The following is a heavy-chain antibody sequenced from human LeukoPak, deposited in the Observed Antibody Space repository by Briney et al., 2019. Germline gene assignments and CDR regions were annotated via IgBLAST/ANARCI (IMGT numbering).Heavy chain of an antibody. D-gene: IGHD3-22*01. J-gene: IGHJ6*02. CDR3: ASGGSGYSEYYYYGMDV. Sequence: SETLSLTCTVSGGSISSYYWSWIRQPPGKGLEWIGYIYYSGSTNYNPSLKSRVTISVDTSKNQFSLKLSSVTAADTAVYYCASGGSGYSEYYYYGMDVWGQGTTVTVSS. CDR1: GGSISSYY. CDR2: IYYSGST. V-gene: IGHV4-59*01.